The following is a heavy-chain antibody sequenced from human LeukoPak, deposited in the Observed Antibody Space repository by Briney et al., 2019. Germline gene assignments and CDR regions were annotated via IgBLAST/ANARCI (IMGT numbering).Heavy chain of an antibody. J-gene: IGHJ6*02. CDR2: ISAYNGNT. V-gene: IGHV1-18*01. Sequence: ASVKVSCKASGYTFTSYGISWVRQAPGQGLEWMGWISAYNGNTNYAQKLQGRVTMTTDTSTSTAYMELRSLRSDDTAVYYCARDVPGWELQGPSGYYGMDVWGQGTTVTVSS. CDR1: GYTFTSYG. CDR3: ARDVPGWELQGPSGYYGMDV. D-gene: IGHD1-26*01.